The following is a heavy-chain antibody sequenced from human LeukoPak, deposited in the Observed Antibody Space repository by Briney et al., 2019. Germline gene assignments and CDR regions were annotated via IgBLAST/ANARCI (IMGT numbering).Heavy chain of an antibody. Sequence: GGSLRLSCAASGFTFSDYYMSWIRQAPGKGLEWVSYISISVSTIYYADSVKGRFPISRDKAKNSLYLQMNSLRAEDTAVYYCARVGYSSGWADYWGQGTLVTVSS. CDR2: ISISVSTI. J-gene: IGHJ4*02. V-gene: IGHV3-11*01. CDR1: GFTFSDYY. CDR3: ARVGYSSGWADY. D-gene: IGHD6-19*01.